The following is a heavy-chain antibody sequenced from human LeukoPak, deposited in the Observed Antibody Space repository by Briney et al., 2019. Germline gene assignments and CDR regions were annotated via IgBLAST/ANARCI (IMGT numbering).Heavy chain of an antibody. Sequence: ASVKVSCKASGYTFTSYGISWVRQAPGHGLEWMGWMNPNSGNTGYAQKFQGRVTMTRDTSISTAYMELSRLRSDDTAVYYCARVAQWWFDPWGQGTLVTVSS. D-gene: IGHD2-15*01. CDR2: MNPNSGNT. V-gene: IGHV1-8*02. J-gene: IGHJ5*02. CDR1: GYTFTSYG. CDR3: ARVAQWWFDP.